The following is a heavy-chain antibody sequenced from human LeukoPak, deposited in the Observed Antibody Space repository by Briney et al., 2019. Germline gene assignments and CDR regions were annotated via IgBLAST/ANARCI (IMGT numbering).Heavy chain of an antibody. D-gene: IGHD5-18*01. CDR3: ARSKGGPTAD. J-gene: IGHJ4*02. V-gene: IGHV3-21*01. CDR1: GSTFSSYS. Sequence: GGSLRLSCAASGSTFSSYSMNWVRQAPGHGLEWVSSISSSSSYIYYADSVTGRFTISRDNAKNSLYLQMNSLRAEDTAVYYCARSKGGPTADWGQGTLVTVSS. CDR2: ISSSSSYI.